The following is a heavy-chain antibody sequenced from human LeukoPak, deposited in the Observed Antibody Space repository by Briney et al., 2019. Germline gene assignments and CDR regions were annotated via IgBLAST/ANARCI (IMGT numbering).Heavy chain of an antibody. CDR2: INAYNGNT. Sequence: GASVKVSCKASGYTFTSYGISWVRQAPGQGLEWMEWINAYNGNTNYAKKLQGRVHMPTDTSTSTAYMEVRGLRSDDTAVYYCARAVGAPRIFRLDYWGQGTLVTVSS. J-gene: IGHJ4*02. D-gene: IGHD1-26*01. V-gene: IGHV1-18*01. CDR3: ARAVGAPRIFRLDY. CDR1: GYTFTSYG.